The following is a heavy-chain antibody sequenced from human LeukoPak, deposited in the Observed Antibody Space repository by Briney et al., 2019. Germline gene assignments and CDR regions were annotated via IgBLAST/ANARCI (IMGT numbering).Heavy chain of an antibody. CDR2: IYTSGST. Sequence: SETLSLTCTVSGGSISSYYWSWIRQPAGKGLEWIGRIYTSGSTNYNPSLKSRVTMSVDTSKNQFSLKLTSVTAADTAVYYCASVRGYSSGWYASGFDPWGQGTLVTVSS. J-gene: IGHJ5*02. D-gene: IGHD6-19*01. CDR1: GGSISSYY. CDR3: ASVRGYSSGWYASGFDP. V-gene: IGHV4-4*07.